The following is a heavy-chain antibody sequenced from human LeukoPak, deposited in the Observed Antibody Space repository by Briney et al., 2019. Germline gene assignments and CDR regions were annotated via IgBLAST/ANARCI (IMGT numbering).Heavy chain of an antibody. V-gene: IGHV3-23*01. CDR2: ISGGGYTT. CDR3: AKDPHPSYCPRECYGG. CDR1: RFTFSSYS. J-gene: IGHJ4*02. Sequence: RGSLRLSCAASRFTFSSYSMSWVRQAPGKGLEWVSTISGGGYTTYYADSVRGRFTISRDNSKNTLFLQMNSLRPEDTAVYYCAKDPHPSYCPRECYGGWGQGTLVTVSS. D-gene: IGHD4/OR15-4a*01.